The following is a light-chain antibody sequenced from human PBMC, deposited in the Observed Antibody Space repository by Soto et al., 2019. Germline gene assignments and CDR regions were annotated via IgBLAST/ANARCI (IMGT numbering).Light chain of an antibody. CDR2: SDD. V-gene: IGLV1-47*02. CDR1: SSNIGNNF. Sequence: QSVLTQPTSASGTPGQKVTISCSGGSSNIGNNFVSWYQQLPGTAPKLLIYSDDPRPSGVPDRVSGSKSGTSASLAISGLRSEDEADYYCSTWDASLSGRVFGGGTKLTVL. J-gene: IGLJ3*02. CDR3: STWDASLSGRV.